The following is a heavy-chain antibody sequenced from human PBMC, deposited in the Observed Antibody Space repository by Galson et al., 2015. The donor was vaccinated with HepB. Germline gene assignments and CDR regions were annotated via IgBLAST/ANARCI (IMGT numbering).Heavy chain of an antibody. Sequence: QSGAEVKKPGESVRISCQGSGYTFSNYWITWVRQVPGKGLEWLGRIDTGDSYTQHNPFFEGRATMSVDRSIDTAYLQWSGLRTSDTGIYYCARRYCTSSSCSGVHFYYYGLDVWGQGTTVTVSS. V-gene: IGHV5-10-1*01. CDR1: GYTFSNYW. CDR2: IDTGDSYT. J-gene: IGHJ6*02. D-gene: IGHD2-8*01. CDR3: ARRYCTSSSCSGVHFYYYGLDV.